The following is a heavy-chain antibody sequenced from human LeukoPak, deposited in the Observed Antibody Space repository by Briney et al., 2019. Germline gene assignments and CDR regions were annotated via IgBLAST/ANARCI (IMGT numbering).Heavy chain of an antibody. CDR3: ARRSRQLVPGDNWFDP. CDR1: GGTFSSYA. D-gene: IGHD6-6*01. V-gene: IGHV1-69*13. Sequence: SVKVSCKASGGTFSSYAISWVRQAPGQGLEWMGGIIPIFGTANYAQKFQGRVTITADESASTAYMELSSLRSEDTAVYYCARRSRQLVPGDNWFDPWGQGTLVTVSS. J-gene: IGHJ5*02. CDR2: IIPIFGTA.